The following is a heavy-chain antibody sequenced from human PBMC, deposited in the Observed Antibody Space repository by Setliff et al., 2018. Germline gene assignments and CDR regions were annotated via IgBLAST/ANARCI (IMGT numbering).Heavy chain of an antibody. J-gene: IGHJ4*02. CDR3: SRLVRFCTRTTCQRLSGDDF. CDR1: GYTFSDYG. Sequence: ASVKVSCKTSGYTFSDYGIAWVRQAPGQGLEWMGWISAHTGNTFYSPKFHGRLTLTTDTSTRTAYMELRSLISDDTAVYYCSRLVRFCTRTTCQRLSGDDFWGQGTLVTVSS. V-gene: IGHV1-18*01. CDR2: ISAHTGNT. D-gene: IGHD2-8*01.